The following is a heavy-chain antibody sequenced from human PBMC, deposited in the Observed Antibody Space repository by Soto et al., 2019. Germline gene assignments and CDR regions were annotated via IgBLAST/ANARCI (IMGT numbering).Heavy chain of an antibody. CDR3: TTDPLPYIRFDP. D-gene: IGHD2-2*02. J-gene: IGHJ5*02. V-gene: IGHV3-15*01. CDR1: GFTFSNAW. CDR2: IKSKTDGGTT. Sequence: EVQLVESGGGLVKPGGSLRLSCAASGFTFSNAWMSWVRQAPGKGLEWVGRIKSKTDGGTTDYAAPVKGRFTISRDDSKNTLYLQMNSLKTDDTAVYYCTTDPLPYIRFDPWGQGTLVTVSS.